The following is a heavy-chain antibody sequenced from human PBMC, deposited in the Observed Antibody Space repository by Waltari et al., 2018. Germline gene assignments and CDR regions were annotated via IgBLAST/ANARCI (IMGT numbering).Heavy chain of an antibody. CDR3: ARGAAAGTAFFDY. CDR1: GGSFSGYY. V-gene: IGHV4-34*01. CDR2: INHSGST. Sequence: QVQLQQWGAGLLKPSETLSLTCAVYGGSFSGYYWSWIRQPPWKGLEWIGEINHSGSTNYNPSLKSRVTISVDTSKNQFSLKLSSVTAADTAVYYCARGAAAGTAFFDYWGQGTLVTVSS. D-gene: IGHD6-13*01. J-gene: IGHJ4*02.